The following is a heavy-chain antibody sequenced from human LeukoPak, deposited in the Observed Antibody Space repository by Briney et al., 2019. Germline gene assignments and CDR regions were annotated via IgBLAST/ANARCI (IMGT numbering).Heavy chain of an antibody. J-gene: IGHJ3*02. D-gene: IGHD3-10*01. Sequence: SETLSLTCAVYGGSFSGYYWSWIRQPPGKGLEWIGEIYHSGSTNYNPSLKSRVTISVDKSKNQFSLKLSSVTAADTAVYYCASWVSGFQSMVRGVNHAFDIWGQGTMVTVSS. CDR2: IYHSGST. V-gene: IGHV4-34*01. CDR3: ASWVSGFQSMVRGVNHAFDI. CDR1: GGSFSGYY.